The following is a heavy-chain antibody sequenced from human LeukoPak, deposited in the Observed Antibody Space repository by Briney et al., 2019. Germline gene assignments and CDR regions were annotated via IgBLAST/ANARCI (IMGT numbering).Heavy chain of an antibody. D-gene: IGHD6-13*01. Sequence: SETLSLTCTVSGGPISSSSYYWGWIRQPPGKGLEWIGCIYYSGSTYYNPSLKSRVTISVDTSKNQFPLKLSSVTAADTAVYYWARHESGNGSWGTWEILRYCYVMDVWGQGTTVTVSS. CDR1: GGPISSSSYY. V-gene: IGHV4-39*01. CDR3: ARHESGNGSWGTWEILRYCYVMDV. CDR2: IYYSGST. J-gene: IGHJ6*02.